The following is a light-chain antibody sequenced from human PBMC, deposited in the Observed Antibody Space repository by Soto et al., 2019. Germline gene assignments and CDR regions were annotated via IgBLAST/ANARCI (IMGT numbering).Light chain of an antibody. V-gene: IGKV1-5*03. CDR3: QQYNTDSPTWS. J-gene: IGKJ1*01. CDR1: QSISGR. CDR2: EAS. Sequence: DIMMTQSPSTLSASVGDRVTIPCRASQSISGRLAWDQLKPGKAPKLLIYEASILQSGVPSRFSGSGSGTEFTLGISSMQPDHFATDFCQQYNTDSPTWSFGQGTKVEIK.